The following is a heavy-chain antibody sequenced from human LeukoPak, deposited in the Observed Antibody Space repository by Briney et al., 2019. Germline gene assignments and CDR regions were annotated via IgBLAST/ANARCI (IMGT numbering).Heavy chain of an antibody. V-gene: IGHV3-64D*09. CDR1: GFTFSSYA. J-gene: IGHJ4*02. Sequence: GGSLRLSCSASGFTFSSYAMLWVRQAPGKGLECVSAISSGCSTHYADSVKGRFTISRDDSENTLYLQMSSLRAEDTAVYYCAMNWNCDYWGQGTLVTVSS. CDR2: ISSGCST. D-gene: IGHD1-1*01. CDR3: AMNWNCDY.